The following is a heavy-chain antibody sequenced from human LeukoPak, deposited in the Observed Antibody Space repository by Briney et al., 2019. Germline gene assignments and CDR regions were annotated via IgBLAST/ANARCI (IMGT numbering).Heavy chain of an antibody. CDR2: LSYEGSNK. V-gene: IGHV3-30*04. Sequence: GGTLRLSHAASGFPFSILATLWARHPPGRGLEGGADLSYEGSNKYYADSVKARFLISRDNPKNTVDLEMNGRRAEDGAVYCCARDLSTYDDSSSFCGDSCIDYWGQGILVTVSS. D-gene: IGHD3-22*01. J-gene: IGHJ4*02. CDR1: GFPFSILA. CDR3: ARDLSTYDDSSSFCGDSCIDY.